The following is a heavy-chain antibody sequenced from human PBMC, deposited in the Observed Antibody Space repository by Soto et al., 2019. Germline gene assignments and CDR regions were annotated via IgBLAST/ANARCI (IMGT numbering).Heavy chain of an antibody. D-gene: IGHD3-10*01. CDR1: GGSISSYY. V-gene: IGHV4-59*01. J-gene: IGHJ4*02. CDR3: AGRTGNYFYS. Sequence: PSETLSLTCTVSGGSISSYYWSWIRQPPGKGLEWIGYIYYSGSTYYNPSLKSRVTISVDTSKNQFSLKLNSVTAADTAVYYCAGRTGNYFYSWAQEALLPVSS. CDR2: IYYSGST.